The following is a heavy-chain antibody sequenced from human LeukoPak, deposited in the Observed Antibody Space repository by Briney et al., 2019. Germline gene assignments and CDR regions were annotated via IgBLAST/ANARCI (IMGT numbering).Heavy chain of an antibody. CDR1: GGSISSSSYY. J-gene: IGHJ4*02. V-gene: IGHV4-39*01. CDR3: ARQGYYYDSSGSEVGY. D-gene: IGHD3-22*01. Sequence: SETLSLTCTVSGGSISSSSYYWGWIRQPPGKGLEWIGSIYYSGSTYYNPSLKSRVTISVDTSKNQFSLKLSSVTAADTAVYYCARQGYYYDSSGSEVGYWGQGTLVTVSS. CDR2: IYYSGST.